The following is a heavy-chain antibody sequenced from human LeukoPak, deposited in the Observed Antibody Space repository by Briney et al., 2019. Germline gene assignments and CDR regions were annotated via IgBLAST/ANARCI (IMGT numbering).Heavy chain of an antibody. CDR2: IYFSGST. CDR1: GDSISTSKYY. D-gene: IGHD1-7*01. Sequence: SETLSLTCNVSGDSISTSKYYWGWIRQPPGKGLEWIGSIYFSGSTYYNPSLKSRVTISVDTSKNQFSLKLSSVTAADTAVYYCARHKTGTYRGLFDYWGQGTLVTVSS. CDR3: ARHKTGTYRGLFDY. J-gene: IGHJ4*02. V-gene: IGHV4-39*01.